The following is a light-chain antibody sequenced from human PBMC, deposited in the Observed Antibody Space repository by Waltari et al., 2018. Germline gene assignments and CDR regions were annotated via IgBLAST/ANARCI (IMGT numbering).Light chain of an antibody. V-gene: IGKV1-39*01. CDR2: TAS. CDR1: QRIDNY. Sequence: DIQMTQSPSSLSASVVDRVTITCRASQRIDNYVNWYQQRPGKAPKLLIYTASRLQSGVPTRFSGSGSGTEFTLSISTLQPEDFATYFCQQSDSVPRTFGQGTRVEI. J-gene: IGKJ1*01. CDR3: QQSDSVPRT.